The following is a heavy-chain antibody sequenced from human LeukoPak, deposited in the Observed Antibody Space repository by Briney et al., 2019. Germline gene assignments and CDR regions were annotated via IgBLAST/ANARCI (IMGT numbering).Heavy chain of an antibody. Sequence: GGSVRLSCAASGFTFSSYSMNWVRQAPGKGLEWVSSITGSSSYIYYADSVKGRFTISRDNAKNSLYLQMNSLRAEDTAVYYCARDQQLDPPNYDFWSGSLFGYYMDVWGKGTTVTVSS. CDR2: ITGSSSYI. D-gene: IGHD3-3*01. V-gene: IGHV3-21*01. J-gene: IGHJ6*03. CDR1: GFTFSSYS. CDR3: ARDQQLDPPNYDFWSGSLFGYYMDV.